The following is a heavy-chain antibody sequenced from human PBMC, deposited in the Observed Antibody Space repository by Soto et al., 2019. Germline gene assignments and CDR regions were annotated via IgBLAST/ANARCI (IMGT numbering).Heavy chain of an antibody. CDR3: ARDQDDYYYYGMDV. Sequence: VGSLRLSCAASGFTFSSYSMNWVRQAPGKGLEWVSSISSSSSYIYYADSVKGRFTISRDNAKNSLYLQMNSLRAEDTAVYYCARDQDDYYYYGMDVWGQGTTVTVSS. CDR2: ISSSSSYI. V-gene: IGHV3-21*01. J-gene: IGHJ6*02. CDR1: GFTFSSYS.